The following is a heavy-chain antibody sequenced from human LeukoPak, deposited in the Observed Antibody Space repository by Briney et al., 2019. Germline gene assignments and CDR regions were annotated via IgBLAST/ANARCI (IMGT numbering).Heavy chain of an antibody. CDR2: INPSDGST. D-gene: IGHD5-24*01. J-gene: IGHJ3*02. V-gene: IGHV1-46*01. CDR1: GYTFTNHL. Sequence: GASVKVSCKASGYTFTNHLMLWVRQAPGQGLEWMGIINPSDGSTRYAQKFQGRVTMTRDTSTSTVYMELSSLRSEDTAVYYCARGDGYNYDAAFDIWGQGTMVTVSS. CDR3: ARGDGYNYDAAFDI.